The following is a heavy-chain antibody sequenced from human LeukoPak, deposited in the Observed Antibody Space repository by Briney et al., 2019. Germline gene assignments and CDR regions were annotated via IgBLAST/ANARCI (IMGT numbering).Heavy chain of an antibody. J-gene: IGHJ4*02. CDR1: GGSINSPSYY. CDR2: IYYSGST. D-gene: IGHD3-16*02. V-gene: IGHV4-39*01. CDR3: RVIYCLDSGCFTKGDY. Sequence: SETLSLTCSVSGGSINSPSYYWGWIRQPPGKGLEWIASIYYSGSTYYSPSLKSRLTVSVDASRNLFSLNLTSVTAADAAVYYCRVIYCLDSGCFTKGDYWGQGALVTVSS.